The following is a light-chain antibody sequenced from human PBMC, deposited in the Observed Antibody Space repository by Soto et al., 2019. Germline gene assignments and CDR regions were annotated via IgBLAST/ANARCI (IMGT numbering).Light chain of an antibody. CDR3: QQYGSSRT. CDR1: QSCSSTY. J-gene: IGKJ1*01. V-gene: IGKV3-20*01. CDR2: GAS. Sequence: EIVLTQSPGTLSLSPGERATLSCRASQSCSSTYLAWYQHKPGQSPRLLIYGASSRATGIPDRFSGSGSGTDFTLTISRLEPEDIAVYYCQQYGSSRTFGQGTKVEIK.